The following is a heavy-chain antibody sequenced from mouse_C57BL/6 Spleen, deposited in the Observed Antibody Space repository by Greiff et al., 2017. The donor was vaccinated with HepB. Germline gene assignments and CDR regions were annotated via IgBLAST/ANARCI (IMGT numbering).Heavy chain of an antibody. Sequence: EVQLQQSGPVLVKPGASVKMSCKASGYTFTDYYMNWVKQSHGKSLEWIGVINPYNGGTSYNQKFKGKATLTVDKSSSTAYMELNSLTSEDSAVYYCGRGLDDYGPPLYWGQGTTLTVSS. V-gene: IGHV1-19*01. J-gene: IGHJ2*01. CDR3: GRGLDDYGPPLY. CDR1: GYTFTDYY. CDR2: INPYNGGT. D-gene: IGHD2-4*01.